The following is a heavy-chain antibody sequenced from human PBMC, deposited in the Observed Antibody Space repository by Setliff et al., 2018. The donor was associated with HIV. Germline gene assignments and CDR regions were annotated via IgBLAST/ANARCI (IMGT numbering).Heavy chain of an antibody. CDR3: ARSLVPSGYYYGRHAFDI. V-gene: IGHV4-59*08. J-gene: IGHJ3*02. CDR2: IYYGGNT. D-gene: IGHD3-22*01. CDR1: GASIRGHY. Sequence: SETLSLTCSVSGASIRGHYWSWIRQSPGKGLEWIGNIYYGGNTNYNPSFKSRVTISVDTSKNQFSLRVNSVTAADTAVYSWARSLVPSGYYYGRHAFDIWGQGTKVTVSS.